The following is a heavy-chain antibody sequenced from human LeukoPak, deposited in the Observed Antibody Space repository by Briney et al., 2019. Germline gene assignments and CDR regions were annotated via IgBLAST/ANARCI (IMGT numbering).Heavy chain of an antibody. Sequence: GGSLRLSCAASGLTFSSYEMNWARQAPGKGLEWVSYISSSGSTIHYSDSVKGRFTISRDNTKNSLYLQMNSLRAEDTAVYYCARDRWFDPWGQGTLVTVSS. CDR3: ARDRWFDP. V-gene: IGHV3-48*03. J-gene: IGHJ5*02. CDR1: GLTFSSYE. CDR2: ISSSGSTI.